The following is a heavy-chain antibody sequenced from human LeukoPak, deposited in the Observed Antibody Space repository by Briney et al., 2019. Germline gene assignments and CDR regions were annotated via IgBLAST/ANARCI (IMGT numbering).Heavy chain of an antibody. CDR1: GFTFDEHA. Sequence: PGGSLRLSCGASGFTFDEHAMNWVRQVPGKGLEWVSLISADGGRTHYADSVKGRFTISRDNSRNSLYLQMTSLRTDDSAFYYCAKRSGAPGNFDYWGHGTLVTVAS. CDR3: AKRSGAPGNFDY. J-gene: IGHJ4*01. CDR2: ISADGGRT. V-gene: IGHV3-43*02. D-gene: IGHD1-1*01.